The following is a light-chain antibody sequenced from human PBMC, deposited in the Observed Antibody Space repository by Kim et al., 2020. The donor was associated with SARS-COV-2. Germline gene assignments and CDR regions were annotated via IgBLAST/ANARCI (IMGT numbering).Light chain of an antibody. CDR1: SLRTSY. Sequence: SSELTQDPAVSVALGQTVRITCQGDSLRTSYATWYQQKAGQAPVLVIYGKNSRPSGIPDRFSGSTSGNTASLTITGAQAEDEADYYCNSRDNNNYHVLFARGTQLTVL. CDR2: GKN. V-gene: IGLV3-19*01. J-gene: IGLJ2*01. CDR3: NSRDNNNYHVL.